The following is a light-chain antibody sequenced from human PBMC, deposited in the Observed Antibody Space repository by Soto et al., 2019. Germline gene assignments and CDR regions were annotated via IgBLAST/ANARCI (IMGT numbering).Light chain of an antibody. V-gene: IGLV2-14*01. Sequence: QSALTQPASVSGSPGQSIAISCTGSSSDVGFYNYVSWYQQHPGKVPKLIIYEVTNRPSGVSNRFSGSKSGNTASLTISGLQAEDEAEYHCSSYTSSSTPYVFGTGTKLTVL. CDR3: SSYTSSSTPYV. CDR2: EVT. J-gene: IGLJ1*01. CDR1: SSDVGFYNY.